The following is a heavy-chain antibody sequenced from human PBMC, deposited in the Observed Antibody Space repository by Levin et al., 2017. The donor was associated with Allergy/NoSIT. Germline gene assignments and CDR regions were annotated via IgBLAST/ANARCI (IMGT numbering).Heavy chain of an antibody. V-gene: IGHV5-10-1*01. CDR3: ARLYRQQWLTNYYYYYMDV. Sequence: ASVKVSCKGSGYSFTSYWISWVRQMPGKGLEWMGRIDPSDSYTNYSPSFQGHVTISADKSISTAYLQWSSLKASDTAMYYCARLYRQQWLTNYYYYYMDVWGKGTTVTVSS. CDR2: IDPSDSYT. J-gene: IGHJ6*03. CDR1: GYSFTSYW. D-gene: IGHD6-19*01.